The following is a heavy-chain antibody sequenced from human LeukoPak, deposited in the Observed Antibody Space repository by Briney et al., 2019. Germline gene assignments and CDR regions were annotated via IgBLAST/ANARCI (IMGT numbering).Heavy chain of an antibody. J-gene: IGHJ5*02. V-gene: IGHV1-46*01. D-gene: IGHD6-13*01. CDR1: GYTFTSYY. CDR3: ARALGYSSSWYSFWFDP. CDR2: SNPSGGST. Sequence: ASVKVSFKASGYTFTSYYMHWVRQAPGQGLEWMGISNPSGGSTSYAQKFQGRVTMTRDTSTSTVYMELSSLRFEDTAVYYCARALGYSSSWYSFWFDPWGQGTLVTVSS.